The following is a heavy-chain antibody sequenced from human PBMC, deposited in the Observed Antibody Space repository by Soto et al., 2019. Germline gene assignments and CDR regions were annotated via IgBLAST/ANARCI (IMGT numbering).Heavy chain of an antibody. V-gene: IGHV3-21*01. CDR2: ISSSSSYI. J-gene: IGHJ3*02. CDR3: ARVVYYETNGPFRDVFDI. CDR1: GFTFSSYS. D-gene: IGHD2-8*01. Sequence: GALRLSCAASGFTFSSYSMNWARQAPGKGLEWVSSISSSSSYIYFADSVKGRFTISRDNAKNSLYLQMSSLRAEDTAVYYCARVVYYETNGPFRDVFDIWGEGTMVTVSS.